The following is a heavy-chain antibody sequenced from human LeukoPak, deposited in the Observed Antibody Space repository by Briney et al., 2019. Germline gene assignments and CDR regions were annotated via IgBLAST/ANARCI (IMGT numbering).Heavy chain of an antibody. D-gene: IGHD4-23*01. CDR3: ARRAGGYSHPHDY. CDR1: GFTVSSNY. Sequence: GGSLRLSCAASGFTVSSNYMSWVRQPPGKGLEWVPLIYSGGSTYYADSVKGRFTISRDNSKNTVYLQMNGLRAEDTAVYYCARRAGGYSHPHDYWGQGTLVTVSS. J-gene: IGHJ4*02. CDR2: IYSGGST. V-gene: IGHV3-53*01.